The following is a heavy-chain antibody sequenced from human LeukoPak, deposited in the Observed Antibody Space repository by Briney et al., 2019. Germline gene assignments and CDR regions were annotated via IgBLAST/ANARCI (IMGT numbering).Heavy chain of an antibody. CDR3: ATDSWSGYYPRVHGAFDI. D-gene: IGHD3-3*01. J-gene: IGHJ3*02. V-gene: IGHV1-24*01. CDR2: FDPEDGET. CDR1: GYTLTELS. Sequence: ASVKVSCKVSGYTLTELSMHWVRQAPGKGLEWMGGFDPEDGETIYAQKFQGRVTMTEDTSTDTAYMELSSLRSEDTAVYYCATDSWSGYYPRVHGAFDIWGQGTMVTVSS.